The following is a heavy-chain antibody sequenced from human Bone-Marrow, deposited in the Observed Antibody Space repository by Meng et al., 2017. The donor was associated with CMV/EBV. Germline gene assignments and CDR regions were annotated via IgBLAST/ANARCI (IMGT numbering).Heavy chain of an antibody. J-gene: IGHJ6*02. D-gene: IGHD2-21*01. CDR1: GFTFSSYS. V-gene: IGHV3-21*01. Sequence: GGSLRLSCAASGFTFSSYSMNWVRQAPGKGLEWVSSISSCSSHIYYADSVTGRFTISRDNAKNSLYLQMNSLRAEDTAVYYGARELEYCGGDDYLDYYYGMDVWGQGTTVTVSS. CDR3: ARELEYCGGDDYLDYYYGMDV. CDR2: ISSCSSHI.